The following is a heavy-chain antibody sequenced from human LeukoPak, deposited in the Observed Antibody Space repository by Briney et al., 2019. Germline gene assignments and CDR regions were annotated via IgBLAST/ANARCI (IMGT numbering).Heavy chain of an antibody. CDR3: ARDLTPYYYGSGSSYYYGMDV. Sequence: ASVKVSCKASGYTFTSDYMHWVRQAPGQGLEWMGIINPSGGSTSYAQKFQGRVTMTRDTSTSTVYMELSSLRSEDTAVYYCARDLTPYYYGSGSSYYYGMDVWGQGTTVTVSS. CDR1: GYTFTSDY. CDR2: INPSGGST. V-gene: IGHV1-46*01. D-gene: IGHD3-10*01. J-gene: IGHJ6*02.